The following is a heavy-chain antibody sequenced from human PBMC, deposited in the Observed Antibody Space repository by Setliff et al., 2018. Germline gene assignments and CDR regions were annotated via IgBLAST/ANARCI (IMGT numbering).Heavy chain of an antibody. Sequence: ASVKVSCKAPGYIFSSYGVSWVRQAPGQGLEWMGWISSYNNDVTNFAQRFQGRVSMTTGTSTNAAYMELRGLRSDDTAMYYCAISTLSICTGGSCPNVFDVWGQGTMVTVSS. V-gene: IGHV1-18*01. CDR1: GYIFSSYG. CDR2: ISSYNNDVT. J-gene: IGHJ3*01. D-gene: IGHD2-8*02. CDR3: AISTLSICTGGSCPNVFDV.